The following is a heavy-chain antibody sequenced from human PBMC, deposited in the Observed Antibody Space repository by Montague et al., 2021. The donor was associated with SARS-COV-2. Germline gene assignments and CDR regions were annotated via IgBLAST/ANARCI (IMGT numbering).Heavy chain of an antibody. CDR2: VYYSGYS. J-gene: IGHJ4*02. D-gene: IGHD4-17*01. CDR3: ARRRLREDYFDF. Sequence: SETLSLTCTVSGDSVSSSDHYWGWIRQPPGQGLEWLGIVYYSGYSXYNPSIKGRVTISIDASKNQFSLKSNSLAATDTAIYHCARRRLREDYFDFWGQGTLVT. CDR1: GDSVSSSDHY. V-gene: IGHV4-39*01.